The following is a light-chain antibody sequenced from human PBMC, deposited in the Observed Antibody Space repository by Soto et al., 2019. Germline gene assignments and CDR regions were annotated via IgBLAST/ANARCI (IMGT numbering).Light chain of an antibody. CDR2: GAS. V-gene: IGKV3-20*01. CDR3: QPYGSSPET. J-gene: IGKJ2*01. CDR1: QSVSSSS. Sequence: EIVLTQSPGTLSLSPGERATLSCRASQSVSSSSLAWYQQKPGQAPRLIIYGASSRATGIPDRFSGSGSGIDFTLTISRLEPEDFAVYYCQPYGSSPETFGQGTKLEIK.